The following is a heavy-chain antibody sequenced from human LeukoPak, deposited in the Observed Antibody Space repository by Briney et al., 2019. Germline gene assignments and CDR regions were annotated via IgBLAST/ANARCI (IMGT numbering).Heavy chain of an antibody. J-gene: IGHJ6*03. Sequence: GGSLRLSCTASGFSFSSYAMSWVRQAPGKGLEWVSALSSSGFSTYFADSVKGRFTISRDNSKNTLYLQMNSLRAEDTAVYYCAKVPMFGYMDVWGKGTTVTVSS. CDR1: GFSFSSYA. V-gene: IGHV3-23*01. CDR2: LSSSGFST. CDR3: AKVPMFGYMDV. D-gene: IGHD3-10*02.